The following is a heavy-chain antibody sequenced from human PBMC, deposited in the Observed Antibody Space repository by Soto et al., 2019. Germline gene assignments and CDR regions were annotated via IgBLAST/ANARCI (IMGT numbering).Heavy chain of an antibody. CDR3: TTDPDKRGLESPFDY. D-gene: IGHD5-12*01. V-gene: IGHV3-15*01. Sequence: PAGPLGLCCAWSGFTVFYAWMTWFRPAPGKGPEWVGRIKSKTDGGITDYAAPVKGRFTISRDDSKNTLYLQMNSLKTEDAAVYYCTTDPDKRGLESPFDYWGQGTLVTVSS. J-gene: IGHJ4*02. CDR1: GFTVFYAW. CDR2: IKSKTDGGIT.